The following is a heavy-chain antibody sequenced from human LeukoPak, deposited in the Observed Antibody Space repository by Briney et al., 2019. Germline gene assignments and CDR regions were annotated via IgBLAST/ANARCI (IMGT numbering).Heavy chain of an antibody. D-gene: IGHD3-10*01. Sequence: GGSLRLSCAASGFTFSSYWMHWVRQAPGKGLVWVSRINSDGSSTSYADSVKGRFTISRDNAKNTLYLQMNSLRAEDTAVYYCARGELWFGELYYYYYYMDVWGKGTTVTVSS. CDR1: GFTFSSYW. CDR2: INSDGSST. J-gene: IGHJ6*03. V-gene: IGHV3-74*01. CDR3: ARGELWFGELYYYYYYMDV.